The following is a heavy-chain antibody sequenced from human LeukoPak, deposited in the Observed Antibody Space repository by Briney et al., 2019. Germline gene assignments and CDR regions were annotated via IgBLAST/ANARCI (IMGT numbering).Heavy chain of an antibody. CDR1: GYTFTSYG. CDR3: ARGDFEAGTPQIDY. CDR2: ISAYNGNT. D-gene: IGHD6-13*01. Sequence: ASVKVSCTASGYTFTSYGISWVRQPPGQGLEWMGWISAYNGNTNYAQKLQGRVTMTTDTSTNTAYMELRSLRSDDTAVYYCARGDFEAGTPQIDYWGQGTLVTVSS. V-gene: IGHV1-18*01. J-gene: IGHJ4*02.